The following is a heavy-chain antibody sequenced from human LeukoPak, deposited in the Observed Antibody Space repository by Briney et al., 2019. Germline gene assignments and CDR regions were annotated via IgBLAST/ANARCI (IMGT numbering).Heavy chain of an antibody. CDR2: MYYSGTT. Sequence: PSETLSLTCSVSGSSMNLYSWNWIRQSPGKGLEWIAYMYYSGTTNYNPSLENRAAISLDLSRHQFSLRLNSVTAADTAVYYCARWDDSAWGFGNWGPGTLVTVSS. CDR3: ARWDDSAWGFGN. V-gene: IGHV4-59*12. D-gene: IGHD6-19*01. CDR1: GSSMNLYS. J-gene: IGHJ4*02.